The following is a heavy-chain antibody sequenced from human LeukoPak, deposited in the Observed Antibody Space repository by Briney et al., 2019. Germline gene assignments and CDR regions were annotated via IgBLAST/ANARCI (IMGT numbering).Heavy chain of an antibody. V-gene: IGHV4-34*01. CDR2: INQSGRT. CDR3: ARGWFGFRHNSYADDNAFDI. D-gene: IGHD5-18*01. CDR1: GGSFSGYY. J-gene: IGHJ3*02. Sequence: SETLSLTCAVYGGSFSGYYWSWIRQVPGKGLERIGEINQSGRTNYNPSLKSRVTISVDTSKNQISLKLSFVTATDTAVYYCARGWFGFRHNSYADDNAFDIWGQGTMVTVSS.